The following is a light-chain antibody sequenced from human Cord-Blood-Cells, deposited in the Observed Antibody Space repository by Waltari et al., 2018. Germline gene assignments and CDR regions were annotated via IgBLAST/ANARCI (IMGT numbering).Light chain of an antibody. CDR1: SSDVGGYNY. CDR3: SSQTSSSTLV. Sequence: QSALTQPASVSGSPGQSITISCTGTSSDVGGYNYVSWYQQHPGKAPKLMIYDVSKRPSGVSNRFSGSKSGNTASLTISGLQAEDEADYYCSSQTSSSTLVFGGGTKLTVL. CDR2: DVS. V-gene: IGLV2-14*01. J-gene: IGLJ3*02.